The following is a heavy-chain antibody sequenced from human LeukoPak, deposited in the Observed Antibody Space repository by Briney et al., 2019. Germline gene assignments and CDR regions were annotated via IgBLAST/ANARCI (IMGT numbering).Heavy chain of an antibody. V-gene: IGHV1-18*01. CDR1: GYTFTSYG. J-gene: IGHJ6*02. Sequence: GASVKVSCKASGYTFTSYGISWVRQAPGQGLEWMGWISAYNGNTNYAQKLQGRVTMTTDTSTSTAYMELSSLRSEDTAVYYCARVGDGSGSYTHYYYGMDVWGQGTTVTVSS. D-gene: IGHD3-10*01. CDR3: ARVGDGSGSYTHYYYGMDV. CDR2: ISAYNGNT.